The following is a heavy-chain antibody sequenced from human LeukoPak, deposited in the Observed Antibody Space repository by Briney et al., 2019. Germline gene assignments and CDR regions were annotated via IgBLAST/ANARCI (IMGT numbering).Heavy chain of an antibody. J-gene: IGHJ6*03. CDR2: INPSGGST. CDR3: ARVDTVNYYYYMDV. V-gene: IGHV1-46*01. Sequence: ASVKVSCKASGYTFTSYYMHWVRQAPGQGLEWMGIINPSGGSTSYAQKFQDRVTMTTDTATSTVYMELSSLTLDDTAVYYCARVDTVNYYYYMDVWGKGTPVTVSS. CDR1: GYTFTSYY. D-gene: IGHD4-17*01.